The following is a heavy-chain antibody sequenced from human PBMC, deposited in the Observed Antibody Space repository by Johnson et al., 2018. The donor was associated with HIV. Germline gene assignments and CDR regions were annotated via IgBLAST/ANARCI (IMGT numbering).Heavy chain of an antibody. CDR2: ISGSGGST. J-gene: IGHJ3*02. CDR3: VKDRTSGSYSDDAFDI. V-gene: IGHV3-23*04. Sequence: MLLVESGGGLVQPGGSLRLSCAASGCTFSSYAMSWVRQAPGKGLEWVSAISGSGGSTYYAASVKGRFTISRDNSKNTLSLQMNSRSAEDRAVYYCVKDRTSGSYSDDAFDIWGQGTMVTVSS. D-gene: IGHD1-26*01. CDR1: GCTFSSYA.